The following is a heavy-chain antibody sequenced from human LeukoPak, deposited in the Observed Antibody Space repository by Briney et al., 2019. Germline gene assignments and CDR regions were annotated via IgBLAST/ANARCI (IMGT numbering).Heavy chain of an antibody. CDR2: INPNSGGT. V-gene: IGHV1-2*02. CDR1: GYTFTGYY. D-gene: IGHD2-2*01. CDR3: ARGAPNADIVVVPAAIMDV. J-gene: IGHJ6*03. Sequence: ASVKVSCKASGYTFTGYYMHWVRQAPGQGLEWMGWINPNSGGTNYARKFQGRVTMTRDTSISTAYMELSRLRSDDTAVYYCARGAPNADIVVVPAAIMDVWGKGTTVTVSS.